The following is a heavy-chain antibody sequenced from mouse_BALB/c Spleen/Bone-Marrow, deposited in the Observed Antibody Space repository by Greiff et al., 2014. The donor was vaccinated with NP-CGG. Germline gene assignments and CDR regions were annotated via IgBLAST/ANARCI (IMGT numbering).Heavy chain of an antibody. CDR3: ARRHRYAYYFDY. CDR1: GYTFTSSW. J-gene: IGHJ2*01. V-gene: IGHV1S130*01. Sequence: VQLQQSGSVLVRPGTSVKLSCKASGYTFTSSWIHWARQRPGQGLEWIGEIHPNSGNTNYNEKFKGKATLTIDTSPSTAYVDLSSLTSEDSAVYYCARRHRYAYYFDYWGQGTTLTVSS. CDR2: IHPNSGNT. D-gene: IGHD2-14*01.